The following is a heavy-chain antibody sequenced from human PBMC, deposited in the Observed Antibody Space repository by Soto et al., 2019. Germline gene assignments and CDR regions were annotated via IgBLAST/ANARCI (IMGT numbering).Heavy chain of an antibody. D-gene: IGHD3-3*01. Sequence: SETLSLTCTVSGGSISFDHYHWTWIRQPPGKGLEWIGYVHYSGSVLYNPSLQSRVSISVDTSKNQFSLKLSSVTAADTAVYYCARDVTIFGVVTLIDIWGQGTMVTVSS. J-gene: IGHJ3*02. CDR1: GGSISFDHYH. V-gene: IGHV4-30-4*01. CDR3: ARDVTIFGVVTLIDI. CDR2: VHYSGSV.